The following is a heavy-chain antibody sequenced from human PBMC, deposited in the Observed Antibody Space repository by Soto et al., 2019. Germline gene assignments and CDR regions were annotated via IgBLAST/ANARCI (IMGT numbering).Heavy chain of an antibody. J-gene: IGHJ5*02. CDR1: GFTLSTSGVG. Sequence: QITLKESGPTLVKPTQTLTLTCTFSGFTLSTSGVGVDWIRQPPGKALEWIALIYWDDDKRYSPSLKSRHTITKDTSKNQVVRTMTNMDHVDTATYYCAHRLTGDWFDPWGQGTLVTVSS. V-gene: IGHV2-5*02. CDR2: IYWDDDK. D-gene: IGHD3-9*01. CDR3: AHRLTGDWFDP.